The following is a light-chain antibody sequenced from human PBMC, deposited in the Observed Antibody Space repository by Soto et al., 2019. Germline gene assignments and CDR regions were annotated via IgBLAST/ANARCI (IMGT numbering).Light chain of an antibody. V-gene: IGKV3-20*01. J-gene: IGKJ5*01. CDR2: GAS. Sequence: EIVLTQSPGTLSLSPGERATLSCRASQSISSTSLAWYQQKPGQAPRLLIYGASNRATGIPDRFSGSGSATDFTLTISRLEPEDFVVYYCQQYGSSPPLTFGQGTRLEIK. CDR3: QQYGSSPPLT. CDR1: QSISSTS.